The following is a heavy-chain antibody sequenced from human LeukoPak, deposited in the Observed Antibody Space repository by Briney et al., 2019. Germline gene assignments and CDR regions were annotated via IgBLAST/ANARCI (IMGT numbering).Heavy chain of an antibody. CDR3: TSLVGSPTY. CDR1: GFNFQYAW. V-gene: IGHV3-15*01. CDR2: IKSKRDGETT. J-gene: IGHJ4*02. Sequence: NSGGSLRLSCAGSGFNFQYAWMNWVRQAPGKGLEWVGRIKSKRDGETTDYAALVKSRFSISRDDTKNTVYLQINSLRTEDTAVYYCTSLVGSPTYWGQGTLVAVSS. D-gene: IGHD4-23*01.